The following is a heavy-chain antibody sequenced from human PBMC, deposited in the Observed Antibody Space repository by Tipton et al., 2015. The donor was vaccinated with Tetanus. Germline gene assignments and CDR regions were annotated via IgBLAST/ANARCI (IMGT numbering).Heavy chain of an antibody. J-gene: IGHJ4*02. D-gene: IGHD6-6*01. CDR3: ASGSSLDY. Sequence: SLRLSCTASGYLFSSFDIHWVRQAPGRGLEWVSSISSTTSYIYYSDSVKGRFTISRDNAKNSLYLQMNSLTADDTAVYFCASGSSLDYWGQGTLVTVSS. CDR1: GYLFSSFD. V-gene: IGHV3-21*01. CDR2: ISSTTSYI.